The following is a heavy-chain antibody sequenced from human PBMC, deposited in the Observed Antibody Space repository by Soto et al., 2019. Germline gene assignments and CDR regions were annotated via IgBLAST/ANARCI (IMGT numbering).Heavy chain of an antibody. D-gene: IGHD6-13*01. Sequence: QVQLVQSGAEVKKPGSSVRVSCKASGGTFSNHAIYWVRQAPGQGLEWMGGIIPIFGTPNYAQSFQGRLTXIADESTSTAYMELSSLSSQDTAVYYCARSSWPTDYWGQGTLVTVSS. CDR1: GGTFSNHA. CDR2: IIPIFGTP. V-gene: IGHV1-69*12. J-gene: IGHJ4*02. CDR3: ARSSWPTDY.